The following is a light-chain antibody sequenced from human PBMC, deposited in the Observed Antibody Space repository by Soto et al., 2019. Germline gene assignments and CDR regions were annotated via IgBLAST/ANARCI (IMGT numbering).Light chain of an antibody. V-gene: IGKV1-5*03. Sequence: DIRMTQSPSTLSASVGDRVTITCRASQSISSGLAWYQQKPGKAPKLLIYKASSLQSGVPSRFSGSGSGTEFTLTISSLQPDDFATYYCQQYGNYWTFGQGTKVDIK. CDR3: QQYGNYWT. J-gene: IGKJ1*01. CDR2: KAS. CDR1: QSISSG.